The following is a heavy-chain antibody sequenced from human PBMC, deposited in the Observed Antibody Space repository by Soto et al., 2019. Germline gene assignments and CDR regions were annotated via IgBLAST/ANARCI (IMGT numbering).Heavy chain of an antibody. D-gene: IGHD1-7*01. V-gene: IGHV4-4*02. Sequence: WETLSLTCAVSGCSFTSNNLWTWVRHPPGQGLEWIGEIDRTGSTNYNPSVKSRVTISLDKSENQFSLKVTSLTAADTAVYYCERRDPGTGIDFWGQGTLVTVYS. CDR2: IDRTGST. CDR1: GCSFTSNNL. J-gene: IGHJ4*02. CDR3: ERRDPGTGIDF.